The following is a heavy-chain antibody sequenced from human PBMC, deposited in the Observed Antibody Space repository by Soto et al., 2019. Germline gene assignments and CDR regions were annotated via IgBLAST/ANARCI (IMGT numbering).Heavy chain of an antibody. CDR3: ARDREDGSGSPTYYFDY. D-gene: IGHD3-10*01. CDR1: GFTVSSNY. J-gene: IGHJ4*02. Sequence: EVQLVESGGGLVQPGGSLRLSCAASGFTVSSNYMSWVRQAPGKGLEWVSVIYSGGSTYYADSVKGRFTISRDNSKNTLYLQMNSLRAEDMAVYYCARDREDGSGSPTYYFDYWGQGTLVTVSS. V-gene: IGHV3-66*01. CDR2: IYSGGST.